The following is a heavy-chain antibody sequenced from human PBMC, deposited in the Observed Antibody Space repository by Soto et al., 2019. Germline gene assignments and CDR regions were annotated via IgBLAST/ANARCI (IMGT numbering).Heavy chain of an antibody. CDR2: IYNGGSP. V-gene: IGHV4-59*01. CDR3: ARGEWFLRGYGMDV. CDR1: GDSISTDY. J-gene: IGHJ6*02. Sequence: QVQLQESGPGLVKASETLSLTCTVSGDSISTDYWSWIRQPPGTRLEYIGFIYNGGSPNYSPSLESRVTISPDPSKNQFSLTLSSVTAADTAVYYCARGEWFLRGYGMDVWGRGTTVTVS. D-gene: IGHD3-3*01.